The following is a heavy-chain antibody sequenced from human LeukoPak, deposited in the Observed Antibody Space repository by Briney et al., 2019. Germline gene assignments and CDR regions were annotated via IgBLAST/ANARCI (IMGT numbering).Heavy chain of an antibody. D-gene: IGHD6-25*01. CDR1: GFTFDDYA. CDR2: INSDGSST. Sequence: PGRSLRLSCAASGFTFDDYAMHWVRQAPGKGLVWVSRINSDGSSTSYADSVKGRFTISRDNAKNTLYLQMNSLRAEDTAVYYCARRSAAKDAFDIWGQGTMVTVSS. J-gene: IGHJ3*02. CDR3: ARRSAAKDAFDI. V-gene: IGHV3-74*01.